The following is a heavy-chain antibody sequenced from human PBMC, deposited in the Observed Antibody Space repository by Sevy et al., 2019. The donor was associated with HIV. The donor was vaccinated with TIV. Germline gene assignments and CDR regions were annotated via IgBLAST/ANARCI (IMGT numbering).Heavy chain of an antibody. V-gene: IGHV3-43D*04. J-gene: IGHJ6*02. Sequence: GGSLRLSCAASGFTLDDYAMHWVRQAPGKGLEWVSLISWDGGSTYYAHSVKGRFTISRDNSKNSLYLQMNSLRAEDTALYYCAKDRNHGMDVWGQGTTVTVSS. CDR1: GFTLDDYA. CDR2: ISWDGGST. CDR3: AKDRNHGMDV. D-gene: IGHD1-1*01.